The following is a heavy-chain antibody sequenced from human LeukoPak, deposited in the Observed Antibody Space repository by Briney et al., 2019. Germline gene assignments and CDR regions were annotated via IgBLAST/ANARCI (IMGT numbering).Heavy chain of an antibody. J-gene: IGHJ6*02. CDR3: ARDFGPYGMDV. CDR2: INSDGSTT. D-gene: IGHD3-16*01. CDR1: GFSFSSSW. V-gene: IGHV3-74*01. Sequence: GGSLRLSCAASGFSFSSSWMHWVRQAPGTGLVWVSRINSDGSTTNYADSVKGRFTISRDNAMSTLYLRMNSLRAEDTAVYYCARDFGPYGMDVWGQGTTVTVSS.